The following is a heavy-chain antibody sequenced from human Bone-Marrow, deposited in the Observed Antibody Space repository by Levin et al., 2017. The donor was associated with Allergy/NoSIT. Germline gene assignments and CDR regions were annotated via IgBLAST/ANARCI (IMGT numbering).Heavy chain of an antibody. J-gene: IGHJ1*01. CDR3: AGGGGTTHFQH. V-gene: IGHV4-59*01. CDR1: GGYISSYY. D-gene: IGHD3-16*01. CDR2: IYHSGST. Sequence: PSETLSLTCSVSGGYISSYYWSWIRQPPGKGLEWIAYIYHSGSTNYNPSLKSRVTISVDRSKKQFSLKLNAVTAADTAVYYCAGGGGTTHFQHWGQGTLVTVSS.